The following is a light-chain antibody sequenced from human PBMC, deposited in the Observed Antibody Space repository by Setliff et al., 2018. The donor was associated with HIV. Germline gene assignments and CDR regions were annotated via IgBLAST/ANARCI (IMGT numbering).Light chain of an antibody. CDR3: QTYDTSLNIYV. Sequence: QSALTQPPSASGTPGQRVTISCSGSASNIGANTVTWYQQFPGTAPQLLIYINDHRPSGVPHRFSASKSGTTASLAISGLQSEDEADYYCQTYDTSLNIYVFGTGTKVTV. CDR1: ASNIGANT. CDR2: IND. V-gene: IGLV1-44*01. J-gene: IGLJ1*01.